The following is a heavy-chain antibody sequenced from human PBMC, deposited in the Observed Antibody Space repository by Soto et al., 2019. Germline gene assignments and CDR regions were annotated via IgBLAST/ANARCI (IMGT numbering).Heavy chain of an antibody. CDR2: IYYSGST. CDR1: GGSISRGDYY. V-gene: IGHV4-30-4*01. J-gene: IGHJ4*02. CDR3: ARTPPLGYFDY. Sequence: SETLSLTCTVSGGSISRGDYYWSWIRQPPGKGLEWIGYIYYSGSTYYNPSLKSRVTISVDTSKNQFSLKLSSVTAADTAVYYCARTPPLGYFDYWGQGTLVTVSS.